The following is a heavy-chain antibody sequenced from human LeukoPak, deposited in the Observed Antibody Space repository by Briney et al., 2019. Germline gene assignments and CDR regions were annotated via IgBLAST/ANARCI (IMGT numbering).Heavy chain of an antibody. Sequence: SETLSLTCTVSGGSITTNYWSWIRQPPGMGLEWIGYIHYSGNTNNNPSLKSRVTISVDTSKNQFSLKLSSVTAADTAVYYCARGTDSSGYHSYYFDYWGQGTLVTVSS. CDR2: IHYSGNT. V-gene: IGHV4-59*08. CDR3: ARGTDSSGYHSYYFDY. D-gene: IGHD3-22*01. CDR1: GGSITTNY. J-gene: IGHJ4*02.